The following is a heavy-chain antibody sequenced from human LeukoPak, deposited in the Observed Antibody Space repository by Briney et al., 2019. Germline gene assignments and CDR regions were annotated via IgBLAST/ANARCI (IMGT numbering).Heavy chain of an antibody. D-gene: IGHD5-18*01. CDR2: ISSSSSTI. CDR3: ARSTRRDTEVALAEYFQH. Sequence: GGSLRLSCAASGFTFSHYSMNWVRQAPGKGLEWVSYISSSSSTIYYADSVKGRFTISRDNAQNSLSLQMNSLRAEDTAVYYCARSTRRDTEVALAEYFQHWGQGTLVTVSS. V-gene: IGHV3-48*04. J-gene: IGHJ1*01. CDR1: GFTFSHYS.